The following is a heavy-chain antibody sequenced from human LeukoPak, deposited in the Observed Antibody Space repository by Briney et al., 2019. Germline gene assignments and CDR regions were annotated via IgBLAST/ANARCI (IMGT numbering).Heavy chain of an antibody. CDR1: GVTFSSYD. D-gene: IGHD3-22*01. CDR2: ISGSGGST. Sequence: QPAGSLRLSCAASGVTFSSYDMSWVRQAPGKGLEWVWAISGSGGSTYYADPVNSRFTISRDSSENTLYLQTNSLRAEETAVYYCAKGLVGVGVITNFDYLCQGNLGTVSS. J-gene: IGHJ4*02. CDR3: AKGLVGVGVITNFDY. V-gene: IGHV3-23*01.